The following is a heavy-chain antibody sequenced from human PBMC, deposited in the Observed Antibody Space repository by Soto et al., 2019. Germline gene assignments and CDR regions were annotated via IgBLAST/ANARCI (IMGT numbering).Heavy chain of an antibody. Sequence: PGGSLRLSCAASGFTFSSYSMNWVRQAPGKGLEWVSSISSSSSYIYYADSVKGRFTISRDNAKNSLYLQMNSLRAEDTAVYYCAREGIQLWSRSFDYWGQGTLVTVSS. J-gene: IGHJ4*02. CDR1: GFTFSSYS. CDR3: AREGIQLWSRSFDY. CDR2: ISSSSSYI. V-gene: IGHV3-21*01. D-gene: IGHD5-18*01.